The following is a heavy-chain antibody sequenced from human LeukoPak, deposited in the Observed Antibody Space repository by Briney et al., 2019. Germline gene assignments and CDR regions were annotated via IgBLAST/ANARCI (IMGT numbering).Heavy chain of an antibody. V-gene: IGHV4-59*08. D-gene: IGHD6-19*01. CDR3: AEEKRPKYSSRKAVARNWFDP. CDR1: GGSFRGYY. J-gene: IGHJ5*02. Sequence: PSETLSLTCAVYGGSFRGYYWSWIRQPPGKGLEWIGYIYYSGSTNYNPSLKSRVTISVDTYKNQFSLKLSSVSAADTAVYYHAEEKRPKYSSRKAVARNWFDPWGQGTLVTVSS. CDR2: IYYSGST.